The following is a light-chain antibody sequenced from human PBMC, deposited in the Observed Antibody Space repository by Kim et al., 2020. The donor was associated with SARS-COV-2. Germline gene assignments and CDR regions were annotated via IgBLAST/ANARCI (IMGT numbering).Light chain of an antibody. CDR1: QTFASNY. CDR2: AAS. CDR3: QQYGTSLWT. V-gene: IGKV3-20*01. J-gene: IGKJ1*01. Sequence: SPGERATLSCLASQTFASNYVAWYQQKPGQPPRLLIYAASNRAVDTPDRVSGSGSGTDFTLTISRLEPEDFAVYYCQQYGTSLWTFGQGTKVDIK.